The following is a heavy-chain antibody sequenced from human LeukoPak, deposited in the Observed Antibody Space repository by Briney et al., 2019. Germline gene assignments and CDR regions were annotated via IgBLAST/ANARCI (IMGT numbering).Heavy chain of an antibody. CDR2: ISGSSIYT. J-gene: IGHJ4*02. CDR3: VRDISGYYFDY. CDR1: GFTFSDYH. V-gene: IGHV3-11*05. Sequence: GGSLRLSCAASGFTFSDYHMTWIRQAPGKGLEWVSYISGSSIYTRYADSVKGRFTISRDNAKKSLYLQMNSLRAEDTALYYCVRDISGYYFDYWGQGTLVTVSS. D-gene: IGHD3-22*01.